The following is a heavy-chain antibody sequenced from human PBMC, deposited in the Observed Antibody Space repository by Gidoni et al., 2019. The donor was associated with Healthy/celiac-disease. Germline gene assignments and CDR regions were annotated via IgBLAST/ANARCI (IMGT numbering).Heavy chain of an antibody. CDR2: IIPIFGTA. J-gene: IGHJ3*02. V-gene: IGHV1-69*01. Sequence: QVQLVQSGAEVKKPGSSVKVSCKASGGTFSSYAISWVRQAPGQGLEWMGGIIPIFGTANYAQKFQGRVTITADESTSTAYMELSSLRSEDTAVYYCARVEDYYDSSGYYFGASDIWGQGTMVTVSS. CDR3: ARVEDYYDSSGYYFGASDI. CDR1: GGTFSSYA. D-gene: IGHD3-22*01.